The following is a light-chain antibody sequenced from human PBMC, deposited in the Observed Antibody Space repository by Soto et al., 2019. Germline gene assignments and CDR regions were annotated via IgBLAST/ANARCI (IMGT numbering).Light chain of an antibody. CDR3: SSYTGSSTYV. CDR2: EVS. CDR1: SSDVGGFNY. V-gene: IGLV2-14*01. J-gene: IGLJ1*01. Sequence: QSVLTQPASVSGSLGQSITISCTGTSSDVGGFNYVSWYQQHPGKAPKLMIYEVSNRPSGVSNRFSGSKSGNTASLTISGLQAEDEADYYCSSYTGSSTYVFGSGTKVTV.